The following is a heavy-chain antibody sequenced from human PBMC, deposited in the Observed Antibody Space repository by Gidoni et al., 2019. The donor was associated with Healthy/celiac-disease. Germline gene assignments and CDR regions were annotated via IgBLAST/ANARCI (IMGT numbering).Heavy chain of an antibody. Sequence: EVQLVESGGGLIQPGGYLRLSCAASGFTVSSNYMNWGRQAPGEGLEWVSVIYSGGSTFYADSVKGRFTISRDNSKNTLYLQMNSRRAEDTAVYYCARVGAIDDDAFDIWGQGTMVTVSS. J-gene: IGHJ3*02. CDR3: ARVGAIDDDAFDI. CDR1: GFTVSSNY. CDR2: IYSGGST. V-gene: IGHV3-53*01. D-gene: IGHD3-16*01.